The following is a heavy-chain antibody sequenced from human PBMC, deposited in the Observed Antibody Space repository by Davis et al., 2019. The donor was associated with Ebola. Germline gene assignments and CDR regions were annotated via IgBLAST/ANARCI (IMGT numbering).Heavy chain of an antibody. D-gene: IGHD4-23*01. Sequence: PSETLSPTCAVYGGSFSGYSWSWIRQPPGTGLECIGEINPSGSTNYNPYLKSRVTISVDTSKNQFSLKLSSVTAADTAVYYCANRWDWGQGTLVTVSS. CDR2: INPSGST. V-gene: IGHV4-34*01. CDR1: GGSFSGYS. J-gene: IGHJ4*02. CDR3: ANRWD.